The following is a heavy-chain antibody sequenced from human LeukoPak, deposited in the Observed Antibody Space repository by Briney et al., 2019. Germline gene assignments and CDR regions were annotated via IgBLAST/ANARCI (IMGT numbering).Heavy chain of an antibody. D-gene: IGHD6-13*01. Sequence: SETLSLTCTVSGGSISSYYWSWIRQPPGKGLEWIGYIYYSGSTNYNPSLKSRVTISVDTSKNQFSLKLSSVTAADTAVYYCARGISHLTWGQGTLVTVYS. CDR2: IYYSGST. V-gene: IGHV4-59*01. J-gene: IGHJ5*02. CDR1: GGSISSYY. CDR3: ARGISHLT.